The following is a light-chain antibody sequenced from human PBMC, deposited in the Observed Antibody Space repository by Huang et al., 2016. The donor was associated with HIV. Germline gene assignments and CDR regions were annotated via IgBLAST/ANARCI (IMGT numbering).Light chain of an antibody. V-gene: IGKV4-1*01. CDR2: WAA. CDR3: QQYYNTPYT. CDR1: QSVLYFANKNY. J-gene: IGKJ2*01. Sequence: DIVMTQSPVSLAVSLGERATINCKSSQSVLYFANKNYLAWYQQKPGQPPKLLIYWAATREFGVPDRFSGSGSGTDFTLTISGLQAEDVAVYYCQQYYNTPYTFGQGTKLEIK.